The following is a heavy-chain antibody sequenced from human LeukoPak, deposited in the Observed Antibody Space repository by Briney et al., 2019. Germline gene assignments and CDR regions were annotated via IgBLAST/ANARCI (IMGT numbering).Heavy chain of an antibody. CDR3: AGGSRRYYDSSGYRYFQH. D-gene: IGHD3-22*01. CDR2: IIPIFGTA. CDR1: GGTFSSYA. Sequence: SVKVSCKASGGTFSSYAISWVRQAPGQGLEWMGGIIPIFGTANYAQKFQGRVTITADESTSTAYMELSSLRSEDTAVYYCAGGSRRYYDSSGYRYFQHWGQGTLVTVSS. V-gene: IGHV1-69*13. J-gene: IGHJ1*01.